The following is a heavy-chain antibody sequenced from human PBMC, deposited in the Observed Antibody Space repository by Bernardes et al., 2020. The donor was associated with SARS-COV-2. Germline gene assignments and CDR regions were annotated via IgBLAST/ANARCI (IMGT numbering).Heavy chain of an antibody. J-gene: IGHJ4*02. CDR3: ARRREAEWEPSYYFDY. CDR1: GGSISSSSYY. CDR2: IYYSGST. Sequence: SETLSLTCTVSGGSISSSSYYWGWIRQPPGKGLEWIGSIYYSGSTYYNPSLKSRVTISVDTSKNQFSLKLSSVTAADTAVYYCARRREAEWEPSYYFDYWGQGTLVTVSS. D-gene: IGHD1-26*01. V-gene: IGHV4-39*01.